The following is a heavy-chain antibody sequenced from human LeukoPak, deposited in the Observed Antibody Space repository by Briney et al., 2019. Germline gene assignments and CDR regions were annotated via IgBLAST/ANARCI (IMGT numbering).Heavy chain of an antibody. CDR1: GYTFTSYY. Sequence: ASVKVSCTASGYTFTSYYMHWVRQAPGQGLEWMGIINPSGGSTSYAQKFQGRVTMTRDTSTSTVYMELSSLRSEDTAVYYCASSYCSSTSCYPSGYFDYWGQGTLVTVSS. V-gene: IGHV1-46*01. D-gene: IGHD2-2*01. J-gene: IGHJ4*02. CDR3: ASSYCSSTSCYPSGYFDY. CDR2: INPSGGST.